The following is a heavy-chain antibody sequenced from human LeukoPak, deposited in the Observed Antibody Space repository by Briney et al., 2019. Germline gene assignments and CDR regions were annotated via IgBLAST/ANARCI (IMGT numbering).Heavy chain of an antibody. CDR2: ISSSSSYI. Sequence: GGSLRLSCAASGFTFSSYSMNWVRQAPGKGLEWVSSISSSSSYIYYADSVKGRFTISRDNAKNSLYLQMNSLRAEYTAVYYCARADLGGSCLHWGQGTLVTVSS. V-gene: IGHV3-21*01. CDR3: ARADLGGSCLH. D-gene: IGHD2-15*01. J-gene: IGHJ4*02. CDR1: GFTFSSYS.